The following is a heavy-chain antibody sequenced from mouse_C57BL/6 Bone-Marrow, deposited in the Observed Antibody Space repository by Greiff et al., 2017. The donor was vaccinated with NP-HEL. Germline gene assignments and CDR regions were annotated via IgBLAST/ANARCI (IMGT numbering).Heavy chain of an antibody. CDR3: ARYGYDDFDY. J-gene: IGHJ2*01. Sequence: QVQLQQPGAELVKPGASVKMSCKASGYTFTSYWITWVKQRPGQGLEWIGDIYPGSGSTNYNEKLKSKATLTVDTSSITAYMQLSSRTSEDSAVYYCARYGYDDFDYWGQGTTLTVSS. D-gene: IGHD2-2*01. CDR2: IYPGSGST. V-gene: IGHV1-55*01. CDR1: GYTFTSYW.